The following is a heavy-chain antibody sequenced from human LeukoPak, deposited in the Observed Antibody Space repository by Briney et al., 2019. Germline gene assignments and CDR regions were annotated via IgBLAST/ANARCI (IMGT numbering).Heavy chain of an antibody. J-gene: IGHJ1*01. CDR1: GFIVSTND. CDR3: AKDVVIGASYDYGDYIPLPH. V-gene: IGHV3-66*02. Sequence: PGGSLRLSCAASGFIVSTNDMTWVRQAAGKGLQWVAILFGDRRTFYSDTVVDRFTVYRDNSKNTLYLQMNSLRPEDTAVYYCAKDVVIGASYDYGDYIPLPHWGQGTLVTVSS. D-gene: IGHD4-17*01. CDR2: LFGDRRT.